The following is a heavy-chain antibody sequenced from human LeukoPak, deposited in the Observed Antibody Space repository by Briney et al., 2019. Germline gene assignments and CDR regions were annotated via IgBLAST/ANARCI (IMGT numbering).Heavy chain of an antibody. CDR1: GFTVSSNQ. CDR3: GGFLATIEGGFDY. J-gene: IGHJ4*02. V-gene: IGHV3-66*02. CDR2: IYSGGTT. Sequence: GGSLRLSCAASGFTVSSNQMRWVRQAPGKGLEWVSVIYSGGTTYNIDDVKGRFTISRDNYKNTLYLQMNSLRAEDTAVYYCGGFLATIEGGFDYWGQETLVTVSS. D-gene: IGHD5-12*01.